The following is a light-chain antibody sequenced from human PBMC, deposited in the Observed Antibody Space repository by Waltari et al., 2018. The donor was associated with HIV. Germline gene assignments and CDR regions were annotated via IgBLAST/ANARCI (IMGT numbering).Light chain of an antibody. CDR2: ANN. Sequence: QPELTQPPSVSRAPAQTATILWTWSSSNIGQGHAVNWYQQLTGRAPRLLIHANNNRPPGVPERFSGSKSGTSASLAISGLQAEDDADYYCQSFDSRLSNGVFGAGTRVTVL. CDR3: QSFDSRLSNGV. J-gene: IGLJ3*02. CDR1: SSNIGQGHA. V-gene: IGLV1-40*01.